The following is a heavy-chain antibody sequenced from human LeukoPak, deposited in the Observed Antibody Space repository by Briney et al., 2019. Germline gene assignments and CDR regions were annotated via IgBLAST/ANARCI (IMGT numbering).Heavy chain of an antibody. D-gene: IGHD2-2*01. J-gene: IGHJ6*02. Sequence: SQTLSLTCTVSGGSISSGDYYWSWIRQPPGKGLEWIGYIYYSGSTYYNPSLNSRVTISVDTSKNQFSLKLSSVTAADTAVYYCARVPAVVPAAIASWNYYYYGMDVWGQGTTVTVSS. CDR3: ARVPAVVPAAIASWNYYYYGMDV. CDR2: IYYSGST. CDR1: GGSISSGDYY. V-gene: IGHV4-30-4*01.